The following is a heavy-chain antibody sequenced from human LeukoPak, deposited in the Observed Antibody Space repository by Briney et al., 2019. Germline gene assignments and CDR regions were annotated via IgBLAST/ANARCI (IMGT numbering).Heavy chain of an antibody. CDR1: GYSFTNYW. CDR3: ARHPYSSSWLIDY. V-gene: IGHV5-51*01. D-gene: IGHD6-13*01. J-gene: IGHJ4*02. CDR2: IYPGDSDT. Sequence: GESLKISCRGSGYSFTNYWIGWVRQMPGKGLELMGNIYPGDSDTRYSPSFQGQVTISADKSISTAYLQWSSLKASDTAIYYCARHPYSSSWLIDYWGQGTLVTVSS.